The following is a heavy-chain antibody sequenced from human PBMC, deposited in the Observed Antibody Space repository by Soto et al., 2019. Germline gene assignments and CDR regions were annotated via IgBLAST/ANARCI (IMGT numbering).Heavy chain of an antibody. J-gene: IGHJ4*02. V-gene: IGHV3-33*01. CDR1: GFTFSSYG. Sequence: QVQLVESGGGVVQPGRSLRLSCAASGFTFSSYGMHWVRQAPGKGLEWVAVIWYDGSNKYYADSVKGRFTISRDNSKNTLYLPMNSLRAEDTAVYYCARASTYYDFWSGYSFFDYWGQGTLVTVSS. D-gene: IGHD3-3*01. CDR3: ARASTYYDFWSGYSFFDY. CDR2: IWYDGSNK.